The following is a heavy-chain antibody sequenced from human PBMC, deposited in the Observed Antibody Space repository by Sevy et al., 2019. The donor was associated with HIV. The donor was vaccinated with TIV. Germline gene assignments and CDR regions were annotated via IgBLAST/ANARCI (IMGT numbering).Heavy chain of an antibody. CDR2: IDTTTGNP. D-gene: IGHD6-13*01. V-gene: IGHV7-4-1*02. CDR3: ARAPPATSFLVPRGFQY. J-gene: IGHJ1*01. CDR1: GYTLNTYV. Sequence: KAAASVKVSCKASGYTLNTYVLNWVRQAPGQGLEWMGWIDTTTGNPSYAQAFKGRFVFSLDTSVNTAYLQISSLKAEDTAIYYCARAPPATSFLVPRGFQYWGQGTLVTVSS.